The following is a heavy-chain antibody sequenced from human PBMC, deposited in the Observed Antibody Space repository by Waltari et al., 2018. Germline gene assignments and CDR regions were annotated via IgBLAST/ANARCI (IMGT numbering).Heavy chain of an antibody. CDR2: INPNSGDT. V-gene: IGHV1-2*02. CDR3: ARDTSPLYYDSAGLDAFDS. D-gene: IGHD3-22*01. J-gene: IGHJ3*02. Sequence: QVQLVQSGTEVKTPGASVKVSCEASGYTFTAFYMPWVRQTPGHGLEWMGWINPNSGDTKFAEKFQGRVTMTRDTSISTAYIELSRLQSDDTAVYYCARDTSPLYYDSAGLDAFDSWGQGTLVTVSS. CDR1: GYTFTAFY.